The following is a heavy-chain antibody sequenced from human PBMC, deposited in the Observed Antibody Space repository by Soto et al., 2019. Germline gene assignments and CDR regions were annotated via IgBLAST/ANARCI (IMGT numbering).Heavy chain of an antibody. J-gene: IGHJ5*02. Sequence: GGSLRLSCAASGFTFSSYSMNWVRQAPGKGLEWVSSIGTSSSYIYYADSVKGRFTISRDNAKNSLYLQMNSLRAEDTAVYYCASPGWFDPWGQGTLVTVSS. V-gene: IGHV3-21*01. CDR2: IGTSSSYI. CDR1: GFTFSSYS. CDR3: ASPGWFDP.